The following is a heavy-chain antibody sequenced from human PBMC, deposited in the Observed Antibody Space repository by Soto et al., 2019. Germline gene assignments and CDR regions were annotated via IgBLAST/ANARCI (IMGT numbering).Heavy chain of an antibody. V-gene: IGHV4-34*01. J-gene: IGHJ5*02. D-gene: IGHD5-12*01. CDR2: INHSGST. Sequence: SETLSLTCAVYGGSFSGYYWSWIRQPPGKGLEWIGEINHSGSTNYNPSLKSRVTISVDTSKNQFSLKLSSVTAADTAVYYCARRLYSGYDYGWFDPWGQGTLVTVSS. CDR1: GGSFSGYY. CDR3: ARRLYSGYDYGWFDP.